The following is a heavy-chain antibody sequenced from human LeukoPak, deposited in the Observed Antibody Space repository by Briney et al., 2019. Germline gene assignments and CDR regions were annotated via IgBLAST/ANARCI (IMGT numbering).Heavy chain of an antibody. CDR2: IIPILGIA. CDR1: GGTFSSYA. Sequence: SVKVSCKASGGTFSSYAISWVRQAPGQGLEWMGRIIPILGIANYAQKFQGRVTITADKSTSTAYMELSSLRSEDTAVYYCARVPYYYGDYSQAFGMWGQGTMVTVSS. J-gene: IGHJ3*02. CDR3: ARVPYYYGDYSQAFGM. D-gene: IGHD4-17*01. V-gene: IGHV1-69*04.